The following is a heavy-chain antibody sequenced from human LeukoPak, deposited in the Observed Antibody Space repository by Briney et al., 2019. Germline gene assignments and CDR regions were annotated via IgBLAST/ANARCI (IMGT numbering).Heavy chain of an antibody. CDR3: AKNSGGTCYSHLDY. Sequence: PGGSLRLSCAASGFTFSSYGMTWVRQAPGKGLEWVSGISGIGVSTYYEDSVKGRFTISRDNSKNKLYLKMNSLRAEDTAVYYCAKNSGGTCYSHLDYWGQGTLVTVSS. J-gene: IGHJ4*02. D-gene: IGHD2-15*01. V-gene: IGHV3-23*01. CDR2: ISGIGVST. CDR1: GFTFSSYG.